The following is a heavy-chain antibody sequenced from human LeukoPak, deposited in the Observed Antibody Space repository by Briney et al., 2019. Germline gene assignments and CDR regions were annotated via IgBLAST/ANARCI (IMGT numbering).Heavy chain of an antibody. CDR1: GGSIISSDYH. V-gene: IGHV4-39*01. D-gene: IGHD2-15*01. J-gene: IGHJ3*02. CDR3: ARHCCSGPAKRVFDI. CDR2: ISYSGNT. Sequence: SETLSLTCTVSGGSIISSDYHWGWVRQPPGKGLEWIGTISYSGNTDYDPSLRSRVTISVDTSNNQFSLRLGSVTAADTAVYHCARHCCSGPAKRVFDIWGQGTMVTVSS.